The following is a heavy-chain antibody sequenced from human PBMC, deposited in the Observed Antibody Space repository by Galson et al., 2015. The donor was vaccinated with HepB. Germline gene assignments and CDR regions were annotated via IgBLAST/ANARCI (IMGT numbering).Heavy chain of an antibody. J-gene: IGHJ3*02. CDR3: VSHEWDRSSSSDI. Sequence: SLRLSCAASGFNFNAYNMHWVRRAPGKGLEWVSSISSSSLHIHYSDSVKGRFIVTRDNARNTLSLQMSSLRAEDTAVYFCVSHEWDRSSSSDIWGQGTMVTVSS. CDR2: ISSSSLHI. V-gene: IGHV3-21*06. CDR1: GFNFNAYN. D-gene: IGHD1-26*01.